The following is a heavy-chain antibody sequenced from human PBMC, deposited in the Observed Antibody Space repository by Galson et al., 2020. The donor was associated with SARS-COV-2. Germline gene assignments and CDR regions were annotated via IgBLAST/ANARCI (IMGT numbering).Heavy chain of an antibody. CDR1: GYTLTELS. J-gene: IGHJ5*02. V-gene: IGHV1-24*01. Sequence: ASVKVSCKVSGYTLTELSMHWVRQAPGTGLEWMGGFDPEDGDTIYAQKFQGRVTMTEDTSTDTAYMELSSLRSEDTAVYYCATASHLAVTQHWFGHWGQGTLVTVCS. CDR3: ATASHLAVTQHWFGH. D-gene: IGHD5-18*01. CDR2: FDPEDGDT.